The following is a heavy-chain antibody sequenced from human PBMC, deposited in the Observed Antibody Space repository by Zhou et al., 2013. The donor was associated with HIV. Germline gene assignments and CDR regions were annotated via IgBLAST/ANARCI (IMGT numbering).Heavy chain of an antibody. Sequence: VQLQQWGAGLLKPSETLSLTCAVYGGSFIGYYWSWIRQPPGKGLEWIGEINHSGNTNYNPSLKSRVTISVDTSKNQFSLRLNSVTAADTAVYYCARGGSRGGDYLWGNFNWFDPWGQGTLVTGLL. CDR1: GGSFIGYY. D-gene: IGHD3-16*01. J-gene: IGHJ5*02. CDR3: ARGGSRGGDYLWGNFNWFDP. V-gene: IGHV4-34*01. CDR2: INHSGNT.